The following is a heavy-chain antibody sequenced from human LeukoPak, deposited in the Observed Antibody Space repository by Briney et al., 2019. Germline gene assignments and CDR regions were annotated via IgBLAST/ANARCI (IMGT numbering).Heavy chain of an antibody. Sequence: GGSLRLSCAASGFTFSSYGMHWVRQAPGKGLEWVAVISYDGSNKYYADSVKGRFTISRDNSKNTLYLQMNSLRAEDTAVYYCARALRYANPGASDYWGQGTLVTVSS. CDR1: GFTFSSYG. V-gene: IGHV3-30*19. CDR2: ISYDGSNK. J-gene: IGHJ4*02. D-gene: IGHD3-16*01. CDR3: ARALRYANPGASDY.